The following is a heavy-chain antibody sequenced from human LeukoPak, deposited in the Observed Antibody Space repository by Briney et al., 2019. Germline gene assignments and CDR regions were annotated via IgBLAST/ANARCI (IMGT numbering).Heavy chain of an antibody. Sequence: AGGSLRLSCAASGFTFSSYWMSWVRQAPGKGLEWVANIKQDGSEEVYVDSVKGRFTISRDNAKNSLFLQMNTLRAEDTAVYYCARVQTTVTTPHWFDPWGQGTLVTVSS. J-gene: IGHJ5*02. CDR2: IKQDGSEE. V-gene: IGHV3-7*05. CDR3: ARVQTTVTTPHWFDP. CDR1: GFTFSSYW. D-gene: IGHD4-17*01.